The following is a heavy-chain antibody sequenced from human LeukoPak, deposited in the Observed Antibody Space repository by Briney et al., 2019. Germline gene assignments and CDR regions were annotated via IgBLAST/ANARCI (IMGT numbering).Heavy chain of an antibody. CDR2: INSDGSWT. Sequence: GGSLRLSCAASGNYWMHWVRQAPGKGLVWVSHINSDGSWTSYADSVKGRFTISKDNAKNTVYLQMNNLRAEDTAVYYCVSFYESYWGRGTLVTVSS. CDR3: VSFYESY. CDR1: GNYW. J-gene: IGHJ4*02. D-gene: IGHD2-2*01. V-gene: IGHV3-74*01.